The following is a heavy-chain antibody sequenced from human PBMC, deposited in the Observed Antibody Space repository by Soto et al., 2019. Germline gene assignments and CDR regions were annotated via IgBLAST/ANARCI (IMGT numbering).Heavy chain of an antibody. V-gene: IGHV4-34*01. D-gene: IGHD2-15*01. CDR2: INHSGST. Sequence: QVQLQQWGAGLLTPSETLSLTCAVYGGSFSGYYWSWIRQPPGTGLEWIGEINHSGSTNYNPSLKSRVTIPVDTSKNQCSLKLSSVTAADTAVYYCASRGRGYCSGGSCHEGWGQGTLVTVSS. J-gene: IGHJ4*02. CDR3: ASRGRGYCSGGSCHEG. CDR1: GGSFSGYY.